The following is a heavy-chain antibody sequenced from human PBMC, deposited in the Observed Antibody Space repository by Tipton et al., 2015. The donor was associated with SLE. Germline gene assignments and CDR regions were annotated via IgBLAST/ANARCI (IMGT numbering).Heavy chain of an antibody. J-gene: IGHJ3*02. D-gene: IGHD6-13*01. CDR2: INHSGST. CDR3: ARRRVSHAFDI. CDR1: GGSFSGYY. V-gene: IGHV4-34*01. Sequence: TLSLTCAVYGGSFSGYYWSWIRQPPGKGLEWIGEINHSGSTNYNPSHKSRVTLSVDTYKNQFSLKLGSVTAADTAVYYCARRRVSHAFDIWGQGTMVTISS.